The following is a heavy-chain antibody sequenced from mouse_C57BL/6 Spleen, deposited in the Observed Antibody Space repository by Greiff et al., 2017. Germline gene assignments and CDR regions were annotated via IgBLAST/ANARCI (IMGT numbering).Heavy chain of an antibody. CDR3: ARGAYYYGSSYPFAY. J-gene: IGHJ3*01. CDR1: GFTFSDYY. D-gene: IGHD1-1*01. CDR2: INYDGSST. Sequence: EVQVVESEGGLVQPGSSMKLSCTASGFTFSDYYMAWVRQVPEKGLEWVANINYDGSSTYYLDSLKSRFIISRDNAKNIRYLQMSILKSEDTATYYCARGAYYYGSSYPFAYWGQGTLVTVSA. V-gene: IGHV5-16*01.